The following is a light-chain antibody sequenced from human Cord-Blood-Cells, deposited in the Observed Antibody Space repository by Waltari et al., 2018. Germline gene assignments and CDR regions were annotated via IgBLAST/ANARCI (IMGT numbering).Light chain of an antibody. CDR3: QQRSNWPPLT. Sequence: ELVLTQSPATLSLSPGERATLSCRASQSVSSYSAWYQQKPGQAPRLLIFDAANRATGIPARFSGSGSGTDFTLTISSLEPEDFAVYYCQQRSNWPPLTFGGGTKVEIK. V-gene: IGKV3-11*01. J-gene: IGKJ4*01. CDR2: DAA. CDR1: QSVSSY.